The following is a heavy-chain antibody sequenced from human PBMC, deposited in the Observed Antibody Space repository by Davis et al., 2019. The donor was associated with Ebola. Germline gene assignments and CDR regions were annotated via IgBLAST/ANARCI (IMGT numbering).Heavy chain of an antibody. CDR3: ATEADYYDNSGFYY. J-gene: IGHJ4*02. CDR2: FDPVDGET. V-gene: IGHV1-24*01. Sequence: AASVKVSCKVSGFTLAELSMHWVRQAPGEGLEWLGGFDPVDGETIYAQKFQGRVTMTEDISIDTAYMELSSLRSEDTAMYYCATEADYYDNSGFYYWGQGTLVTVSS. D-gene: IGHD3-22*01. CDR1: GFTLAELS.